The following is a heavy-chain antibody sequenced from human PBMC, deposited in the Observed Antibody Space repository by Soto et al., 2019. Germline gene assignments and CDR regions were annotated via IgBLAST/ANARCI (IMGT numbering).Heavy chain of an antibody. Sequence: PSETLSLTCTVSGGSISGYYWSWIRQPPGKGLEWIGYVSYSGSTNYNPSLKSRVTISIDTSKNQFSLKLSSVTAADTAVYYCAKLGSSGYYPDYWGQGTLVTVSS. CDR3: AKLGSSGYYPDY. D-gene: IGHD3-22*01. CDR1: GGSISGYY. J-gene: IGHJ4*02. CDR2: VSYSGST. V-gene: IGHV4-59*01.